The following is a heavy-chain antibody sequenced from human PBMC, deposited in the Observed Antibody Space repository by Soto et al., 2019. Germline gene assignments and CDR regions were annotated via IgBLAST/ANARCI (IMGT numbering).Heavy chain of an antibody. CDR3: ARAQPTYSSSYFDY. Sequence: GGSLRLSCAASGFTVSSNYMSWVRQAPGKGLEWVSTISGRGDDTYYTDSVKGRVTISRDNSKNTLYVHMNSLRAEDTAVYYCARAQPTYSSSYFDYWGKGTLVSVSS. CDR1: GFTVSSNY. V-gene: IGHV3-23*01. CDR2: ISGRGDDT. D-gene: IGHD3-22*01. J-gene: IGHJ4*02.